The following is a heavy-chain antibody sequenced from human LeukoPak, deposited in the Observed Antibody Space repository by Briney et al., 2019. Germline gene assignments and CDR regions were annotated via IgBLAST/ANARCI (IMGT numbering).Heavy chain of an antibody. D-gene: IGHD2-2*01. CDR2: IAYDGNQK. CDR1: GFTLSSYA. Sequence: PGGSLRLSCATSGFTLSSYAMHWVRQAPGKGLEWVAVIAYDGNQKYYADSVKGRFTISRDTSKNTLYLQMNSLRAEDTAVYYCARDLHRHTSFIPRGHDYWGQGTLVTVSS. CDR3: ARDLHRHTSFIPRGHDY. J-gene: IGHJ4*02. V-gene: IGHV3-30-3*01.